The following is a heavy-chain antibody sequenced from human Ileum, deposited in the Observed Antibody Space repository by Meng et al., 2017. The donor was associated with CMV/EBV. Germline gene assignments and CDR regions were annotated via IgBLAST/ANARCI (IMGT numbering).Heavy chain of an antibody. Sequence: GGSLRLSCTASEFTFSSYEMNWVRQAPGKGLEWVSYISSSGSAKYYADSVKGRFTISRDNARDSLYLQMSSLRAEDTAVYYCARFFWSGYYRYGMDVWGQGTTVTVSS. CDR2: ISSSGSAK. D-gene: IGHD3-3*01. CDR1: EFTFSSYE. V-gene: IGHV3-48*03. J-gene: IGHJ6*02. CDR3: ARFFWSGYYRYGMDV.